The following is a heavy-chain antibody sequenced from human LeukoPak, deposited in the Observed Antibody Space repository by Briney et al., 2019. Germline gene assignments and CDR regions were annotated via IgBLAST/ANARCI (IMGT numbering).Heavy chain of an antibody. CDR2: ISVGGGST. D-gene: IGHD4/OR15-4a*01. Sequence: GGSLRLSCAASGFTFSSYAMSWVRQAPGKGLEWVSSISVGGGSTYYADSVKGRFTISRDNSKSTLYLLMNSLRAEDTAVYYCAKGLWPPFDFWGQGTLVTVSS. CDR3: AKGLWPPFDF. V-gene: IGHV3-23*01. CDR1: GFTFSSYA. J-gene: IGHJ4*02.